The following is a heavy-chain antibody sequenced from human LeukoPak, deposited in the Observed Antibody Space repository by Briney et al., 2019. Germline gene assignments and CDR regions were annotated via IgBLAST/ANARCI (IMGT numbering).Heavy chain of an antibody. Sequence: GGSLRLSCAASGFTFSSYAMSWVRQAPGKGLEWVSAISGSGGSTYYADSVKGRFTISRDNSKNTLYLQMNSLRAEDTAVYFCARDLVGGSGSYLDYWGQGTLVTVSS. J-gene: IGHJ4*02. CDR2: ISGSGGST. CDR3: ARDLVGGSGSYLDY. D-gene: IGHD3-10*01. CDR1: GFTFSSYA. V-gene: IGHV3-23*01.